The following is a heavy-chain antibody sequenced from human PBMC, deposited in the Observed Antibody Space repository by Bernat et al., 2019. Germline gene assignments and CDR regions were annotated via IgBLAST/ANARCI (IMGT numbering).Heavy chain of an antibody. D-gene: IGHD4-17*01. CDR2: ISSDESTT. CDR3: ARARDYGGINWFDP. CDR1: GFTFSSYW. J-gene: IGHJ5*02. Sequence: EVQLVESGGGLVQPGGSLRLSCAASGFTFSSYWMHWVRQAPGKGLVWVSRISSDESTTNYADSVKGRFTISRDNAKNTLYLQMNSLRVEDTAVYYCARARDYGGINWFDPWGQETLVTVSS. V-gene: IGHV3-74*01.